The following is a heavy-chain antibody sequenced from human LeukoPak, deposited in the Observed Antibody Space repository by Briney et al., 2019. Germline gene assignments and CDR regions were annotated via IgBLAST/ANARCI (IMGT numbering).Heavy chain of an antibody. D-gene: IGHD6-19*01. V-gene: IGHV1-2*02. J-gene: IGHJ4*02. CDR3: ARERIAVAGGGVDY. CDR1: GYTFTGYY. CDR2: INPNSGGT. Sequence: ASVKVSCKASGYTFTGYYMHWVRQAPGQGLEWMGWINPNSGGTNYAQKFQGRVTMTRDTSISTAYMELSRLRSDDTAVYYCARERIAVAGGGVDYWGQGTLVTVSS.